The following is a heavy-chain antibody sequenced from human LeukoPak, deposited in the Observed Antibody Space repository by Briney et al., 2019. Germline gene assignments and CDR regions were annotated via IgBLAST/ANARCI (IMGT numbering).Heavy chain of an antibody. Sequence: GESLKISCKGSGYSFTSYWIGWVRQMSGEGLEWMGIIYPGDSDTRYSPSFQGQVTVSADKSISTAYLQWSSLEASDTAMYYCARLPRYDDSVLTLAFDFWGQGTMVAVS. D-gene: IGHD2-21*02. CDR2: IYPGDSDT. V-gene: IGHV5-51*01. CDR1: GYSFTSYW. J-gene: IGHJ3*01. CDR3: ARLPRYDDSVLTLAFDF.